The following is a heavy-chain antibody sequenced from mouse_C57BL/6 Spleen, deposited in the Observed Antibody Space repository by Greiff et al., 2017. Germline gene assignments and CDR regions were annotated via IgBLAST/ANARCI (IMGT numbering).Heavy chain of an antibody. CDR3: TTTTVAYYYAMDY. V-gene: IGHV14-4*01. Sequence: VHVKQSGAELVRPGASVKLSCTASGFNIKDAYMHWVKQRPEQGLEWIGRIDPENGDTEYASKFQGKATITADTSSNTAYLQLSSLTSEYTAVYYCTTTTVAYYYAMDYWGQGTSVTVSS. CDR2: IDPENGDT. J-gene: IGHJ4*01. CDR1: GFNIKDAY. D-gene: IGHD1-1*01.